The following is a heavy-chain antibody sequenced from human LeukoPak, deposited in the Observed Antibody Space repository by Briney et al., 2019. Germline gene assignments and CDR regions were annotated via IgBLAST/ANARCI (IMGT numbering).Heavy chain of an antibody. CDR3: ARGRDGHDYAGFDP. CDR1: GYTFITYG. V-gene: IGHV1-18*01. D-gene: IGHD5-24*01. J-gene: IGHJ5*02. CDR2: ISAYNGNA. Sequence: ASVKVSCKASGYTFITYGISWVRQAPGQGFEWMGWISAYNGNADYAQKFRGRVTMTTDTSTSTAYMELRSLRSDDTADYYCARGRDGHDYAGFDPWGQGTLVTVSS.